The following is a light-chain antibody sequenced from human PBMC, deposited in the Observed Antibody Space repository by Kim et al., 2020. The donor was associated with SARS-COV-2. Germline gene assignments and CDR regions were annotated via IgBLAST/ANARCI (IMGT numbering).Light chain of an antibody. CDR2: GAS. CDR1: QSVPPYY. Sequence: SPGERAALSCRAIQSVPPYYLAWYQQKPGQAPRLLIHGASNRATGVPDRFSGSGSGTEFTLTINKLEPEDVAVYYCQQYGGGAPCNFGQGTKLDI. CDR3: QQYGGGAPCN. J-gene: IGKJ2*01. V-gene: IGKV3-20*01.